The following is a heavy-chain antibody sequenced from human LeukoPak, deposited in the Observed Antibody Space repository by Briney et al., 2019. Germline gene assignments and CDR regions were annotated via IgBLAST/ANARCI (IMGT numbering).Heavy chain of an antibody. CDR2: IYYSGSTY. Sequence: TPSDTLSLTCTVSGGSISSYYWSWIRQPPGKGLEWIGYIYYSGSTYYYNPSLKSRVNMSVDTSKNQFSLKLSSVTAADTAVYYCARQYYYDGSGPFQHWGQGTLVTVSS. J-gene: IGHJ1*01. D-gene: IGHD3-22*01. V-gene: IGHV4-59*08. CDR1: GGSISSYY. CDR3: ARQYYYDGSGPFQH.